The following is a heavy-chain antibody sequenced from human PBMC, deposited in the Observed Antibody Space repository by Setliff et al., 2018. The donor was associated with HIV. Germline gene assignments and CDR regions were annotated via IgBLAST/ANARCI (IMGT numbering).Heavy chain of an antibody. Sequence: QAGGSLRLSCAASGFTFKNAWMNWVRQAPGKGLEWVSVISGSGGYTYHADSVKGRFTISRDNSRNTVFLQMNSLRAEDTAVYYCAKDVDYYGTGSYYNYFDSWGQGTLVTVSS. CDR3: AKDVDYYGTGSYYNYFDS. CDR1: GFTFKNAW. J-gene: IGHJ4*02. CDR2: ISGSGGYT. D-gene: IGHD3-10*01. V-gene: IGHV3-23*01.